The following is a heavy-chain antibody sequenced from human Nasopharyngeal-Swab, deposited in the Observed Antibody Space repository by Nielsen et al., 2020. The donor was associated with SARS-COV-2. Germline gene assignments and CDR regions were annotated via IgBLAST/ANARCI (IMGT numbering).Heavy chain of an antibody. CDR1: GYTFTSYD. V-gene: IGHV1-8*01. CDR2: MNPNSGNT. Sequence: ASVKVSCKASGYTFTSYDINWVRQATGQGVEWMGWMNPNSGNTGYAQKLQGRVTMTRNTSISTAYMELSSLRSEDTAVSYCARAGEGVVVPAAIMGGTYYYYYYMDVWGKGTTVTVSS. CDR3: ARAGEGVVVPAAIMGGTYYYYYYMDV. J-gene: IGHJ6*03. D-gene: IGHD2-2*02.